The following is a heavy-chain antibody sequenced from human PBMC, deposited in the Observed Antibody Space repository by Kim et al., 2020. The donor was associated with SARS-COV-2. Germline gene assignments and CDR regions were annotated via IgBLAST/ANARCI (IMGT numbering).Heavy chain of an antibody. CDR3: AKDQCFVVVVAALFDY. CDR2: ISYDGSNK. V-gene: IGHV3-30*18. Sequence: GGSLRLSCAASGFTFSSYGMHWVRQAPGKGLEWVAVISYDGSNKYYADSVKGRFTISRHNSKNTLYLQMNGLRADDTAVYYCAKDQCFVVVVAALFDYWGHGALVTVSS. D-gene: IGHD2-15*01. CDR1: GFTFSSYG. J-gene: IGHJ4*01.